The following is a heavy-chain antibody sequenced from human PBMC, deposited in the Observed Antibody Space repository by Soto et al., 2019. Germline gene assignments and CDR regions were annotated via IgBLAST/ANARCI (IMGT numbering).Heavy chain of an antibody. CDR3: ARITVTTSYYYGMDV. CDR1: VFSLSTSGMC. D-gene: IGHD4-4*01. V-gene: IGHV2-70*01. J-gene: IGHJ6*02. CDR2: IDWDDDK. Sequence: SGPTLVNPTQTLTLTCTFSVFSLSTSGMCVSWIRQPPGKALEWLALIDWDDDKYYSTSLKTRLTISKDTSKNQVVLTMTNMDPVDTATYYCARITVTTSYYYGMDVWGQGTTVTVSS.